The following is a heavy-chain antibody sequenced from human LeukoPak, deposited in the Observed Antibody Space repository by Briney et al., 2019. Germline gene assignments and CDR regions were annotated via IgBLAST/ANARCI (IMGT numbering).Heavy chain of an antibody. V-gene: IGHV3-7*01. D-gene: IGHD6-19*01. Sequence: GGSLRLSCAASGFTFSSYWMSWVRQAPGKGLEWVANIKQDGSEKYYVDSVKGRFTISRDNAKTSLYLQMNSLRAEDTAVYYCARDAQWLVRGANWFDPWGQGTLVTVSS. CDR1: GFTFSSYW. CDR3: ARDAQWLVRGANWFDP. CDR2: IKQDGSEK. J-gene: IGHJ5*02.